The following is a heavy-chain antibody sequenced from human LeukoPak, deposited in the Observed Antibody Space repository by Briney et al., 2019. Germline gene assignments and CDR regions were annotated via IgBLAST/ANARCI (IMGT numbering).Heavy chain of an antibody. CDR1: NGSISSYF. CDR2: IYYTGST. V-gene: IGHV4-59*01. D-gene: IGHD3-10*01. J-gene: IGHJ6*04. CDR3: ERVPWVTMVRGAGALDV. Sequence: SETLSLTCTVSNGSISSYFWSWIRQPPGKGLEWVGYIYYTGSTNYNPSPNSRVTISVDTSKNKFSLKLMSVSAADAAVYYCERVPWVTMVRGAGALDVWGTGTTVVASS.